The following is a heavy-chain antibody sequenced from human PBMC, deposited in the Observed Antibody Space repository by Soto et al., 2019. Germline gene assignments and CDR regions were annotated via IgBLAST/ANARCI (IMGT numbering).Heavy chain of an antibody. CDR1: GDSFNDYY. CDR3: ARESGGATATLDYYYFYMDV. J-gene: IGHJ6*03. Sequence: GASVKVSCKTSGDSFNDYYIHWVRQAPGQGLEWMGWINPNGGVTKYAQKFRGRVTVTRGTSIRTVYMELSSLRSDDTAVYYCARESGGATATLDYYYFYMDVWGKGTTVTVSS. D-gene: IGHD5-12*01. CDR2: INPNGGVT. V-gene: IGHV1-2*02.